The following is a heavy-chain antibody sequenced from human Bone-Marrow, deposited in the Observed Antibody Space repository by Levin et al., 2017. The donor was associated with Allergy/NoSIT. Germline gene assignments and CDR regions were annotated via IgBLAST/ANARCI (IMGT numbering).Heavy chain of an antibody. Sequence: GESLKISCKGSGYSFTTYWIAWVRQMPGRGLDWMGIIYPRDSDTRYSPSFQGQVTISADKSISTAYVQWSSLRASDAAIYYCARIREATVTTTLDYWGQGTLVTVSS. D-gene: IGHD4-17*01. J-gene: IGHJ4*02. CDR3: ARIREATVTTTLDY. CDR2: IYPRDSDT. V-gene: IGHV5-51*01. CDR1: GYSFTTYW.